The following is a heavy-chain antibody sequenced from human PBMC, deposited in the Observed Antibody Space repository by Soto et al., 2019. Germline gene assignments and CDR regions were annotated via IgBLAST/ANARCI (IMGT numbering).Heavy chain of an antibody. CDR3: ARDDLCVDNGLDH. D-gene: IGHD1-1*01. CDR1: GFSFSAHG. V-gene: IGHV3-33*01. Sequence: QVQLVESGGGVVRPGTSLRLSCAATGFSFSAHGMHWVRQAPGKGLEWLAVINDGSEEGYADSVRGRFTISRDNARNILYLQMDNLIAEDSALYYCARDDLCVDNGLDHWGQGTLVTVSS. CDR2: INDGSEE. J-gene: IGHJ4*02.